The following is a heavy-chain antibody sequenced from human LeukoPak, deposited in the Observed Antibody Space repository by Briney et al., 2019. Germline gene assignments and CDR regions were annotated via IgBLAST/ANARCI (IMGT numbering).Heavy chain of an antibody. CDR1: GGSISSSSYY. J-gene: IGHJ4*02. V-gene: IGHV4-39*07. CDR3: ARYPFGGAVTDFDY. CDR2: IYYSGST. D-gene: IGHD4-17*01. Sequence: PSETLSLTCTVSGGSISSSSYYWGWIRQPPGKGLEWIGSIYYSGSTYYNPSLKSRVTISVDTSKNQFSLKLSSVTAADTAVYYCARYPFGGAVTDFDYWGQGTLVTVSS.